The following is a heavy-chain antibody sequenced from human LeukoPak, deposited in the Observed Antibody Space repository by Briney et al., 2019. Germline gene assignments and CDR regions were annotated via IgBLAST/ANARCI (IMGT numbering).Heavy chain of an antibody. Sequence: GGSLRLSCAASGFTFSSYGMHWVRQAPGKGLEWVAVISYDGSNKYYADSVKGRFTISRDNSKNTLYLQMNSLRAEDTAVYYCAKDAGGRSGGMDYWGQGTLVTVSS. D-gene: IGHD2-15*01. CDR1: GFTFSSYG. CDR3: AKDAGGRSGGMDY. V-gene: IGHV3-30*18. J-gene: IGHJ4*02. CDR2: ISYDGSNK.